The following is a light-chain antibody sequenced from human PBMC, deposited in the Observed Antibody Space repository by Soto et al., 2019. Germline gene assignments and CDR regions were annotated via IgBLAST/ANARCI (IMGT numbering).Light chain of an antibody. CDR3: ATCDSSLAAGV. J-gene: IGLJ3*02. CDR2: DND. CDR1: SSNIGNDF. V-gene: IGLV1-51*01. Sequence: QSVLTQPPSVSAAPGQQVTISCAGSSSNIGNDFVAWYLQLPGTAPKLLMYDNDKRPSVIPDRFSGSKSGTSATLVITGLQTGEEAAYSCATCDSSLAAGVFGGGTKVTVL.